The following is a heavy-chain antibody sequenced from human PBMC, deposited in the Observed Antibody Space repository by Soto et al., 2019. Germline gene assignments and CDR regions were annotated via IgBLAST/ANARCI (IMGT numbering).Heavy chain of an antibody. J-gene: IGHJ4*02. CDR2: ISGRSGSK. CDR3: AKFSYDSSGYLFDY. CDR1: GFTFSSYA. V-gene: IGHV3-23*01. Sequence: PGGSLRLSFAASGFTFSSYAMSWVRQAPGKGVEWGSAISGRSGSKYYADSVKGRFTISRDNSKNTLYLQMNSLRAEDTAVYYCAKFSYDSSGYLFDYWGQGTLVTVSS. D-gene: IGHD3-22*01.